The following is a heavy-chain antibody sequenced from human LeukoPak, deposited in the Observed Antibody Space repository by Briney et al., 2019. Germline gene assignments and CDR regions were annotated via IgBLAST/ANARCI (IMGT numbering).Heavy chain of an antibody. D-gene: IGHD1-26*01. V-gene: IGHV4-39*07. CDR1: GGSISSSSYY. J-gene: IGHJ4*02. Sequence: SETLSLTCTVSGGSISSSSYYWGWIRQPPGKGLEWIGSIYYSGSTYYNPSLKSRVTISVDTSKNQFSLKLSSVTAADTAVYYCARGSRGSYRGYFDYWGQGTLVTVSS. CDR3: ARGSRGSYRGYFDY. CDR2: IYYSGST.